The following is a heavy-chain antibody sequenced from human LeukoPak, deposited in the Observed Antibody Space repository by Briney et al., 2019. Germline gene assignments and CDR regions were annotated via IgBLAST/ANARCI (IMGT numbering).Heavy chain of an antibody. Sequence: ASVKVSCKASGYTFTGYYMHWVRQAPGQGLGWMGWINPNSGGTNYAQKFQGRVTMTRDTSISTAYMELSRLRSDDTAVYYCAREASSGYYYYYGMDVWGQGTTVTVSS. J-gene: IGHJ6*02. CDR3: AREASSGYYYYYGMDV. V-gene: IGHV1-2*02. CDR2: INPNSGGT. CDR1: GYTFTGYY.